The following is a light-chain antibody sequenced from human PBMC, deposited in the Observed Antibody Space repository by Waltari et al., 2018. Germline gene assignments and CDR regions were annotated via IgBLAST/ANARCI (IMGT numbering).Light chain of an antibody. Sequence: EIVMTQSPATLSVSPGETSTLSCRASQSVSSKLAWYQQKPGQAPRLLIYGASTRATGVPARFSGSGSGTEFTLTISSLQSEDLALYYCQQYKNWRMYTFGQGTKLEIK. CDR3: QQYKNWRMYT. J-gene: IGKJ2*01. V-gene: IGKV3-15*01. CDR1: QSVSSK. CDR2: GAS.